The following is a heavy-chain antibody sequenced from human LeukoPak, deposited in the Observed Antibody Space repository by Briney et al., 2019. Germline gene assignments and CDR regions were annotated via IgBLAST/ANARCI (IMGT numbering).Heavy chain of an antibody. Sequence: SVKVSCKASGGTFSSYAISWVRQAPGQGLEWMGRIIPIFGTANYAQKFQGRVTITTDESTSTAYMELSSLRSEDTAVYYCARCVYDSSGPYFGYWGQGTLVTVSS. CDR3: ARCVYDSSGPYFGY. J-gene: IGHJ4*02. D-gene: IGHD3-22*01. CDR1: GGTFSSYA. CDR2: IIPIFGTA. V-gene: IGHV1-69*05.